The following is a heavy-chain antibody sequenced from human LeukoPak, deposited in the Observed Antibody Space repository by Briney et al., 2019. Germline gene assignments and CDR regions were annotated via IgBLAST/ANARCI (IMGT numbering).Heavy chain of an antibody. CDR3: ARDGAVRGVIIDY. CDR2: INPNSGGT. CDR1: GYTFTGYY. Sequence: ASVKVSCKASGYTFTGYYMHWVRQAPGQGLEWMGWINPNSGGTNYAQKFQGWVTMTRDTSISTAYMELSRLRSDDTAVYDCARDGAVRGVIIDYWGQGTLVTVSS. J-gene: IGHJ4*02. D-gene: IGHD3-10*01. V-gene: IGHV1-2*04.